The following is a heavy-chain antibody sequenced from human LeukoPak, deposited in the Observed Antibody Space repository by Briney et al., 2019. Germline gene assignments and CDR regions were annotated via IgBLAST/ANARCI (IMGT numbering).Heavy chain of an antibody. V-gene: IGHV3-7*03. Sequence: PGGSLRLSCAASGFTFSSHWMSWVRQAPGKGLEWVANIKQDGSEKYYVDSVKGRFTISRDNAKNSLYLQMNSLRAEDTAVYYCARGGDRYFDWLSLFDYWGQGTLVTVSS. CDR1: GFTFSSHW. J-gene: IGHJ4*02. D-gene: IGHD3-9*01. CDR3: ARGGDRYFDWLSLFDY. CDR2: IKQDGSEK.